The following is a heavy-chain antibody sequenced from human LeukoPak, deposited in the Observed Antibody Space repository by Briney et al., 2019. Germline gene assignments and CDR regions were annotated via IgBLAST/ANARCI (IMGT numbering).Heavy chain of an antibody. V-gene: IGHV3-21*01. J-gene: IGHJ4*02. CDR3: ARGDRSAVFDY. CDR1: GFTFSSFN. D-gene: IGHD6-13*01. CDR2: ISSGRTYT. Sequence: GGSLRLSCAASGFTFSSFNMNWVRQAPGKGLEWVSSISSGRTYTYYADSVKGRFTISRDNTKNSLFLQMNSLRAEDTAIYYCARGDRSAVFDYWGQGSLVTVSS.